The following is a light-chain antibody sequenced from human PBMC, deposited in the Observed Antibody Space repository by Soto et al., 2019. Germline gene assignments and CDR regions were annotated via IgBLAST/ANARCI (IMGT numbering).Light chain of an antibody. V-gene: IGLV2-14*01. CDR1: TSDVGGYIY. Sequence: QSVLTQPASVSGSPGQSITISFTGTTSDVGGYIYVSCYQQYPGNAPKLMIYEVTHRPSGVSNRFSGSKSGTTASLAISGLQAEDEANYYCSSYISTSVYVFGTGTKVTVL. CDR3: SSYISTSVYV. J-gene: IGLJ1*01. CDR2: EVT.